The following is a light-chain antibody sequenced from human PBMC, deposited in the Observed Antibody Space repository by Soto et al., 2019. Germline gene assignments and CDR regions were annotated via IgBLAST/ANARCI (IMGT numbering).Light chain of an antibody. Sequence: QSVLTQPASVSGSPGQSITISCTGSSSDVGGHNSVSWYQQHPGEAPKLMIYNVLNRPSGISTRFSGSKSGNTASLTISGLQAEDEADYYCSSYTTSDTVVFGGGTKVTVL. CDR3: SSYTTSDTVV. CDR1: SSDVGGHNS. CDR2: NVL. J-gene: IGLJ2*01. V-gene: IGLV2-14*01.